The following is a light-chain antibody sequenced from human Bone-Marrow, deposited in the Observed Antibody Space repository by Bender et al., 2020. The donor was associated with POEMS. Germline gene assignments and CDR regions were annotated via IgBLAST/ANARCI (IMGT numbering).Light chain of an antibody. CDR1: GSDIGSHNR. Sequence: QTALTQPASVSGSPGQSITISCTGTGSDIGSHNRVSWLQQHPGEAPKLVIFEATKRPSGVSYRFSGSKSGNTASLTVSGLQAEDEAHYYCSSYAGSNSLGVFGGGTKLTVL. J-gene: IGLJ2*01. V-gene: IGLV2-14*02. CDR2: EAT. CDR3: SSYAGSNSLGV.